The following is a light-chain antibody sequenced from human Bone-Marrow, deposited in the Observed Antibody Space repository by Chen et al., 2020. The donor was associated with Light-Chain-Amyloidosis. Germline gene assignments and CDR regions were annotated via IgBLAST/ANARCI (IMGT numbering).Light chain of an antibody. CDR3: QVWDRSSDRPV. CDR2: DDS. V-gene: IGLV3-21*02. Sequence: SSVLTQPSSAAVAPVQTVTLACVGNNIGSTSVHWYQQTPGQAPLLVVYDDSDRPSGIPERLSGSNSGNTATLTISRVEAGDEADYYCQVWDRSSDRPVFGGGTKLTVL. CDR1: NIGSTS. J-gene: IGLJ3*02.